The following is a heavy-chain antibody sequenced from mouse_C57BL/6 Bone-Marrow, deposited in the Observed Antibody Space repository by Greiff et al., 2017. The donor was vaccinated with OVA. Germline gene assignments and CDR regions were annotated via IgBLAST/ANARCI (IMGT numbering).Heavy chain of an antibody. V-gene: IGHV1-19*01. CDR3: AREDYDY. CDR1: GYTFTDYY. Sequence: VQLQQSGPVLVNPGYSFKMSCKASGYTFTDYYMNWVKQSHGKSLEWIGVINPYNGGTSYNQKFKGKATLTVDKSSSTAYMELNSLTSEDSAVYYCAREDYDYWGQGTTLTVSS. CDR2: INPYNGGT. J-gene: IGHJ2*01.